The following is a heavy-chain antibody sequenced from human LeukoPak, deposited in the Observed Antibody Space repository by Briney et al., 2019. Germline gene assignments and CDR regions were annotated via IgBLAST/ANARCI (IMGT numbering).Heavy chain of an antibody. CDR1: GFTFGNFG. CDR2: ITGSTTWR. CDR3: ARELVSSGTGYFDL. D-gene: IGHD3-10*02. J-gene: IGHJ2*01. V-gene: IGHV3-23*01. Sequence: PGGSPRLSCEASGFTFGNFGMTWVRQAPGKGLQWVSGITGSTTWRYYAASVKGRFTVSRDNSQNTLHLQMNSLRADDTAVYYCARELVSSGTGYFDLWGRGTLVTVSS.